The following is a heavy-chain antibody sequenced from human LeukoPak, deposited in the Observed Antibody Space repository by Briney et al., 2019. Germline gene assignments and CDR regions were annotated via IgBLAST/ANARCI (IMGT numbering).Heavy chain of an antibody. Sequence: SETLSLTCTVSGGSISSYYWSWLRQPPGKGLEWLGYIYYSGSTNYKSSLKSRVTISVDTSKNQFSLKLSSVTAADTAVYYCARGQLEPTRYYYYYYMDVWGKGTTVTVSS. D-gene: IGHD1-1*01. V-gene: IGHV4-59*01. J-gene: IGHJ6*03. CDR2: IYYSGST. CDR3: ARGQLEPTRYYYYYYMDV. CDR1: GGSISSYY.